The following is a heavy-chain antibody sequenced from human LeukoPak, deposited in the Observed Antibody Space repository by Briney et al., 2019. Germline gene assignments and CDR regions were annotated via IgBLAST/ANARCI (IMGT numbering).Heavy chain of an antibody. V-gene: IGHV4-59*11. J-gene: IGHJ4*02. D-gene: IGHD5-18*01. CDR2: VFDSGRT. CDR3: TTIKRGNIFEYFDF. CDR1: GGSMTTHL. Sequence: SDPTLVKPSETLSLTCTVSGGSMTTHLWNWVRQTPGKGLEWIGYVFDSGRTKENPSLKSRVTLSADTSKNQLSLRLSSVTAADTAVYYCTTIKRGNIFEYFDFWGQGILVTVSS.